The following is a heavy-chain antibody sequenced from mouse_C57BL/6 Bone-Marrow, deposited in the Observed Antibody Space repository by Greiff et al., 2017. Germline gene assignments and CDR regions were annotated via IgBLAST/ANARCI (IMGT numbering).Heavy chain of an antibody. D-gene: IGHD3-2*02. J-gene: IGHJ2*01. V-gene: IGHV1-82*01. CDR3: ARGRSAQATDYFDY. CDR1: GYAFSSSW. Sequence: VKLVESGPELVKPGASVKISCKASGYAFSSSWMNWVKQRPGKGLEWIGRIYPGDGDTNYNGKFKGKATLTADKSSSTAYMQLSSLTSEDSAVYFCARGRSAQATDYFDYWGQGTTLTVSS. CDR2: IYPGDGDT.